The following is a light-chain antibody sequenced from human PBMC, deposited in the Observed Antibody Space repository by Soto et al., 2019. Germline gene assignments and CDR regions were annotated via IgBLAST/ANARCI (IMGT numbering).Light chain of an antibody. CDR3: QQYGSSPPT. CDR2: GAS. V-gene: IGKV3-20*01. Sequence: EIVLTQSPGTLSLSPGERATLSCRASQSVSSNYLAWYRRKPGQAPRLLIYGASSRATGIPDRFSGSGSGTDLTLTITRLEPEDFAVYYCQQYGSSPPTFGPGTRLEIK. J-gene: IGKJ1*01. CDR1: QSVSSNY.